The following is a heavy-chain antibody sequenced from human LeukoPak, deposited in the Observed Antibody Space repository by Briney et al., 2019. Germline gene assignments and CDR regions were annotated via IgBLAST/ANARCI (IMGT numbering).Heavy chain of an antibody. CDR2: IYPGDSDT. D-gene: IGHD2-21*01. J-gene: IGHJ3*02. CDR1: RYSFTSYW. CDR3: ARHSSYCGGVCAFDI. V-gene: IGHV5-51*01. Sequence: GESLKISCKGSRYSFTSYWIGWVRQVPGKGLEWMGIIYPGDSDTRYSPSFQGQVTISADKSISTAYLQWSSLKASDTAMYYCARHSSYCGGVCAFDIWGQGTKVTVSS.